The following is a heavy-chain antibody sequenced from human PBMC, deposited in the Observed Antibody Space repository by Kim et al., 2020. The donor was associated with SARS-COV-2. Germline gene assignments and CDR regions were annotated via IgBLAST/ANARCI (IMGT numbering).Heavy chain of an antibody. CDR1: GYSFTSYW. Sequence: GESLKISCKGSGYSFTSYWIGWVRQMPGKGLEWMGIIYPGDSDTRYSPSFQGQVTISADKSISTAYLQWSSLKASDTAMYYCARGRGWLGLPQPIDYWGQGTLVTVSS. D-gene: IGHD6-19*01. CDR3: ARGRGWLGLPQPIDY. J-gene: IGHJ4*02. CDR2: IYPGDSDT. V-gene: IGHV5-51*01.